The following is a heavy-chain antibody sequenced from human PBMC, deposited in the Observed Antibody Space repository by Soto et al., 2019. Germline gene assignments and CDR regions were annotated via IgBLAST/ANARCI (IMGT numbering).Heavy chain of an antibody. CDR2: VDYSGNS. CDR1: GVSINPYC. D-gene: IGHD6-19*01. V-gene: IGHV4-59*01. Sequence: SETLSLTCTVSGVSINPYCWSWIRQPPGKGLEWIWYVDYSGNSDASPSLKSRVTISIDTSKKQVSLKLNSVTAAETAVYYCARNWFSVAGRFHFDYWGQGIPVTVS. CDR3: ARNWFSVAGRFHFDY. J-gene: IGHJ4*02.